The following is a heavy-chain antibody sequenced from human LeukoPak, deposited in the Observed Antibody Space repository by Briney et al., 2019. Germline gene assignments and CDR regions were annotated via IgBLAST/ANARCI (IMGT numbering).Heavy chain of an antibody. CDR1: GGSFSGYY. V-gene: IGHV3-66*01. Sequence: ETLSLTCAVYGGSFSGYYWSWIRQPPGKGLEWVSLIYSGGSTYYADSVKGRFTISRDNSKNTLYLQMNSLRAEDTAVYYCARGVGATTLRFDYWGQGTLVTVSS. CDR3: ARGVGATTLRFDY. J-gene: IGHJ4*02. CDR2: IYSGGST. D-gene: IGHD1-26*01.